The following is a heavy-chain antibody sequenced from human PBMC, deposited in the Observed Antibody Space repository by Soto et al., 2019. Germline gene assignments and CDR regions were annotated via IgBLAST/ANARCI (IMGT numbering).Heavy chain of an antibody. D-gene: IGHD2-21*02. CDR3: AREGGLAYCGDDCLYNWFDP. V-gene: IGHV4-31*03. CDR2: RSYSGST. CDR1: GGSISSGDYY. Sequence: QVQLQESGPGLVKPSQTLSLTCTVSGGSISSGDYYWSWVRQHPGKGLEWIGYRSYSGSTYYNPSLKDRVTIVVDTSRNQFSLRLSSVTAAETAVYYCAREGGLAYCGDDCLYNWFDPWGQGTLVTVSS. J-gene: IGHJ5*02.